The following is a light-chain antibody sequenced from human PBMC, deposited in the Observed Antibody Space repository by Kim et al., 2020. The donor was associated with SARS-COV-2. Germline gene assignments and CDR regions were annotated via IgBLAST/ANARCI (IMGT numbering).Light chain of an antibody. CDR1: QSVNTN. Sequence: EVVLTQSPATLSVSPGERATLSCRASQSVNTNLAWYQQKPGQAPRLLVYSASTRATGIPARFSGTGSGTEFALTISSLQSEDSAVYYCQQYNNWLPYTFGQGTKLE. CDR2: SAS. V-gene: IGKV3-15*01. J-gene: IGKJ2*01. CDR3: QQYNNWLPYT.